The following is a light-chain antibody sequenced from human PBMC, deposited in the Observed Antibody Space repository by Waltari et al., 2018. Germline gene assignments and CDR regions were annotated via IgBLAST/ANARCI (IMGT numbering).Light chain of an antibody. V-gene: IGLV1-44*01. Sequence: QSVLTQPPSASGAPGQRVTMSCSGGTSDIGSNSVAWYQQLPGMAPKLLIFSNEKRPSGVPERFSGSKSGTSASLTINGLESEDGAVYFCAAWEDTLSGAVFGGGTKLTVL. CDR2: SNE. J-gene: IGLJ3*02. CDR3: AAWEDTLSGAV. CDR1: TSDIGSNS.